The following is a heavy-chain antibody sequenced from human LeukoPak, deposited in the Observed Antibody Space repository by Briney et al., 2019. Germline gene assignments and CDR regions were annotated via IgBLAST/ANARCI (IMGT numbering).Heavy chain of an antibody. V-gene: IGHV4-59*08. CDR3: ARHGTISSESYFDY. D-gene: IGHD1-14*01. CDR2: THNGGRT. CDR1: GGSVSSYY. Sequence: SETLSLTGSVSGGSVSSYYWSWIPQSPGKGLEGIGYTHNGGRTNYNPSLKSRVTGFVDTSKNQVSLRLSSVTAADTAVYYWARHGTISSESYFDYWGQGALVTVSS. J-gene: IGHJ4*02.